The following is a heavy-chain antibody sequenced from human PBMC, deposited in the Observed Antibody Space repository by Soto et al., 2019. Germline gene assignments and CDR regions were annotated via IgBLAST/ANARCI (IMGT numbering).Heavy chain of an antibody. D-gene: IGHD3-3*01. J-gene: IGHJ5*01. CDR3: AKENYDFWSGYPKWFDS. Sequence: GGSLRLSCAASGFTFSSYAMSWVRQAPGKGLEWVSAISGSGGSTYYADSVKGRFTISRDNSKNTLYLQMNSLRAEDTAVYYCAKENYDFWSGYPKWFDSWGQGTLVTVSS. V-gene: IGHV3-23*01. CDR2: ISGSGGST. CDR1: GFTFSSYA.